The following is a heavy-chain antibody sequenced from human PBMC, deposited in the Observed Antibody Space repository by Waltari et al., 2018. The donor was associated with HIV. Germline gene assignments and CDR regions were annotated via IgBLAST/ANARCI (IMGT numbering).Heavy chain of an antibody. CDR3: ARERSSYGSGSYYRPPLLY. V-gene: IGHV1-18*01. D-gene: IGHD3-10*01. CDR1: GYTFTSYG. CDR2: ISAYNCNT. Sequence: QVQLVQSGAEVKKPGASVKVSCKASGYTFTSYGIRWVRQAPGQGLEWMGWISAYNCNTNYAQKLQGRVTMTTDTSTSTAYMELRSLSSDDTAVYYCARERSSYGSGSYYRPPLLYWGQGTLVTVSS. J-gene: IGHJ4*02.